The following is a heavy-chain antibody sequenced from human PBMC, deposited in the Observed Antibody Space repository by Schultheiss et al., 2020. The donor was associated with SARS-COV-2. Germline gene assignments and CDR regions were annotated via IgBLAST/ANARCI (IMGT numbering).Heavy chain of an antibody. D-gene: IGHD3-10*01. V-gene: IGHV5-51*01. CDR3: VTSVSYYFDY. J-gene: IGHJ4*02. CDR2: IYPGDSDT. Sequence: GESLKISCQGSGYRFSNYWIAWVRQMPGKGLEWMGIIYPGDSDTRYSPSFQGQVTISADKSISTAYLQWSSLKASDTAMYYCVTSVSYYFDYWGQGTLVTVSS. CDR1: GYRFSNYW.